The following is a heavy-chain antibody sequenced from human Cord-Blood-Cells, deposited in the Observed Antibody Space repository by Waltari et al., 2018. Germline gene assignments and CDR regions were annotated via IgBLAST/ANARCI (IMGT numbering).Heavy chain of an antibody. CDR2: IRCSGGST. D-gene: IGHD6-13*01. J-gene: IGHJ4*02. CDR1: GFTFSSYA. Sequence: EVQLLESGGGLVQPGGSLRLSCVASGFTFSSYAMRWVRQAPGKGLEGVAAIRCSGGSTYYADAVKGRFTISRDNSKNTLYLQMNSLRAEDTAVYYCAKMGPGIAADYWGQGTLVTVSS. V-gene: IGHV3-23*01. CDR3: AKMGPGIAADY.